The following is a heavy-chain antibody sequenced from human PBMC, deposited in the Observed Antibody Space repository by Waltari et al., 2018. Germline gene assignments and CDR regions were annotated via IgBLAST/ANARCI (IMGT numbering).Heavy chain of an antibody. CDR3: ATLGYCSGGSCLRGVFDY. J-gene: IGHJ4*02. V-gene: IGHV1-8*01. Sequence: QVQLVQSGAEVKKPGASVKVSCKASGYTFTSYDINWVRQATGQGLEWMGWMNPNSGNTGYAQKFQGRVTMTEDTSTDTAYMELSSLRSEDTAVYYCATLGYCSGGSCLRGVFDYWGQGTLVTVSS. D-gene: IGHD2-15*01. CDR1: GYTFTSYD. CDR2: MNPNSGNT.